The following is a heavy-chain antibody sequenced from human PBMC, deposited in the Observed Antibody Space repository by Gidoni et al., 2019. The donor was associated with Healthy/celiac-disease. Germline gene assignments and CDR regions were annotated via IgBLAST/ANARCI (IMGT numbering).Heavy chain of an antibody. V-gene: IGHV3-48*03. D-gene: IGHD2-15*01. CDR3: ARDGSEDIVVVYLDY. CDR1: GFTFSSYE. CDR2: ISSSGSTI. Sequence: EVQLVESGGGLVQPGGSLRLSCAASGFTFSSYEMNWVRQAPGKGLELVSYISSSGSTIYYADAVKGRFNISRDNAKNSLYLQMNSLRAEDTAVYYCARDGSEDIVVVYLDYWGQGTLVTVSS. J-gene: IGHJ4*02.